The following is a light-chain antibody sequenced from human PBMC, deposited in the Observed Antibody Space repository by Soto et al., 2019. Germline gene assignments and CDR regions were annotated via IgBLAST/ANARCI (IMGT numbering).Light chain of an antibody. V-gene: IGLV2-14*01. Sequence: QSVLTQPASVSGSLGQSITISCTGTNSDIGVYNYVSWYQQHPGKAPRLIIYEVFNRPSGISHRFSGSKSGNTASLTISGLLTEDEADYYCSSYTTSTTVSFGGGTKLTVL. CDR1: NSDIGVYNY. J-gene: IGLJ2*01. CDR2: EVF. CDR3: SSYTTSTTVS.